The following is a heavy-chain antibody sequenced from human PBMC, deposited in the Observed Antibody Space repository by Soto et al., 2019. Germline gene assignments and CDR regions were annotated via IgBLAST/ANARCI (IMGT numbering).Heavy chain of an antibody. CDR3: ARSYSSSWYRGTVHYFEY. D-gene: IGHD6-13*01. J-gene: IGHJ4*02. Sequence: EVQLLESGGGLVQPGGSLRLSCAASGFTFSSYAMSWVRQAPGKGLEWVSAISGSGGSTYYADSVKGRFTISRDNSKNALYLQMNSLRAEDTAVYYCARSYSSSWYRGTVHYFEYWGQGTLVTVSS. CDR2: ISGSGGST. CDR1: GFTFSSYA. V-gene: IGHV3-23*01.